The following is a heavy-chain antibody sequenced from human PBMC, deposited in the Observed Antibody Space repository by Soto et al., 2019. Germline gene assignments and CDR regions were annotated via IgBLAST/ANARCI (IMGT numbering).Heavy chain of an antibody. V-gene: IGHV1-69*04. D-gene: IGHD6-19*01. Sequence: SVKVSCKASGGTFSSYTISWVRQAPGQGLEWMGRIIPILGIANYAQKFQGRVTITSDKSTSTAYMELSSLRSEDTAVYYCARDRSILAVADPFDYWGQGTQVTVSS. CDR3: ARDRSILAVADPFDY. CDR2: IIPILGIA. J-gene: IGHJ4*02. CDR1: GGTFSSYT.